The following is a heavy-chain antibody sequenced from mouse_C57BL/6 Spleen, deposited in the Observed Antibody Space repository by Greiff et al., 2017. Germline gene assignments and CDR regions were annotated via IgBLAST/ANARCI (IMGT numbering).Heavy chain of an antibody. D-gene: IGHD1-1*01. CDR2: IYPGDGDT. V-gene: IGHV1-80*01. CDR1: GYAFSSYW. J-gene: IGHJ4*01. CDR3: ARWRDYYGNYAMDY. Sequence: VQLQQSGAELVKPGASVKISCKASGYAFSSYWMNWVKQRPGQGLEWIGQIYPGDGDTNYNGKFKGKATLTADKSSSTAYMQLSSLTSEDSAVYFCARWRDYYGNYAMDYWGQGTSVTVSS.